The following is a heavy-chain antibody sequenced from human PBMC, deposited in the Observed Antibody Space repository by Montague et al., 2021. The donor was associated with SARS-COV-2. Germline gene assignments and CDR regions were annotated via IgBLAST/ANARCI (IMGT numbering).Heavy chain of an antibody. V-gene: IGHV3-7*01. Sequence: LRLSCAASGFTFSSYWMSWVRQAPGKGLEWVANIKQDGSEKYYVDSVKGRFTISRDNAKNSLYLQMNSLRAEDTAVYYRARDRRYFDWLSNSYYYYGMDVWGQETTVTVSS. CDR2: IKQDGSEK. J-gene: IGHJ6*02. D-gene: IGHD3-9*01. CDR1: GFTFSSYW. CDR3: ARDRRYFDWLSNSYYYYGMDV.